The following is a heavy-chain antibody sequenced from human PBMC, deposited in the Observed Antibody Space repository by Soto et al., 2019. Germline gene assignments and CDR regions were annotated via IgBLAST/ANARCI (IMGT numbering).Heavy chain of an antibody. Sequence: SVKVSCKASGFTFTSSAMQWVRQARGQRLEWIGIIDASGGNTSYAQKFQGRVTMTRDTSTRTGYMELSSLRSEDTAVYYCARDLDYDILTGSKDGENWFDPWGQGTLVTVSS. CDR1: GFTFTSSA. V-gene: IGHV1-58*02. J-gene: IGHJ5*02. CDR3: ARDLDYDILTGSKDGENWFDP. D-gene: IGHD3-9*01. CDR2: IDASGGNT.